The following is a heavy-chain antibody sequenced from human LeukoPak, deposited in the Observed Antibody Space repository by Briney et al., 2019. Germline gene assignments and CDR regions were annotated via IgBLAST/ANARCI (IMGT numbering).Heavy chain of an antibody. V-gene: IGHV3-9*01. D-gene: IGHD3-22*01. CDR1: GFTFDDYA. CDR3: AEDIHQGYDSSGYDGGFDY. Sequence: GRSLRLSCAASGFTFDDYAMHWVRQAPGKGLEWVSGISWNSGSIGYADSVKGRFTISRDNAKNSLYLQMNSLRAEDTALYYCAEDIHQGYDSSGYDGGFDYWGQGTLVTVSS. CDR2: ISWNSGSI. J-gene: IGHJ4*02.